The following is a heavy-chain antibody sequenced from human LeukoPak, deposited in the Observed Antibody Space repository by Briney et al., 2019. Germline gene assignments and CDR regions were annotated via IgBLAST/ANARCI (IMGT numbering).Heavy chain of an antibody. CDR3: AKGGAAMMRDGYNYYYYYREV. J-gene: IGHJ6*03. V-gene: IGHV3-23*01. Sequence: GGSLRLSCAASGITFSSHAMSWVRQAPGKGLEWVSLISGSGGHTYYGDSVKGRFTISRDNSTNRLYLQMNSLRPEDTAVYYCAKGGAAMMRDGYNYYYYYREVWDRGTTVTVSS. CDR2: ISGSGGHT. CDR1: GITFSSHA. D-gene: IGHD5-24*01.